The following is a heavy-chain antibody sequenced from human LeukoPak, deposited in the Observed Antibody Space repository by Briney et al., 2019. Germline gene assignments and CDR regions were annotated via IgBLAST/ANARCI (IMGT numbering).Heavy chain of an antibody. CDR1: GGSISNYY. Sequence: SETRSLTCTVSGGSISNYYWSWIRQPAGKGLEWIGRKYARGSSNYNPPVQSRVTMSVDTSKNQFSLKLRSVTAADTAVYYCARGRYCSADICTGGDSFDIWGQGTMVSVSP. CDR2: KYARGSS. V-gene: IGHV4-4*07. D-gene: IGHD2-15*01. J-gene: IGHJ3*02. CDR3: ARGRYCSADICTGGDSFDI.